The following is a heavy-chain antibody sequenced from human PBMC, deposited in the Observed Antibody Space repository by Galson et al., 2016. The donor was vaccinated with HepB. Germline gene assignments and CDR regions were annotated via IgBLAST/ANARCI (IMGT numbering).Heavy chain of an antibody. CDR1: GDSIRTSSHY. CDR3: ARYRRQWLFQVH. CDR2: IYNTGTT. V-gene: IGHV4-39*01. J-gene: IGHJ4*02. D-gene: IGHD3-22*01. Sequence: ETLSLTCTVSGDSIRTSSHYWGWICQPPGKGLQWIGHIYNTGTTSYNPSLKSRVTISVDTSKNKFSLKLNSVTAADTAVYYCARYRRQWLFQVHWGQGSLVTVSS.